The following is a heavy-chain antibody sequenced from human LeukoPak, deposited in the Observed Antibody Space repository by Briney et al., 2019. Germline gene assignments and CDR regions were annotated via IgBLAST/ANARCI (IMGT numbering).Heavy chain of an antibody. CDR2: IYYSGST. Sequence: PSETLSLTCTVSGGSISSSSYYWGWIRQPPGKGLEWIGSIYYSGSTYYNPSLKSRVTISVDTSKNQFSLKLSSVTAADTAVYYCARVLHKRNYDSGVYYGYWGQGTLVTVSS. CDR1: GGSISSSSYY. V-gene: IGHV4-39*07. CDR3: ARVLHKRNYDSGVYYGY. J-gene: IGHJ4*02. D-gene: IGHD3-22*01.